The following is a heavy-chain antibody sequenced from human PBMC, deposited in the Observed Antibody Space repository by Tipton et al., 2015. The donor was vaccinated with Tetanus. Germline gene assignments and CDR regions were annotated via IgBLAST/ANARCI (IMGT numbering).Heavy chain of an antibody. CDR3: IGYDYGDYYFDY. Sequence: TLSLTCTVSGASISSYYWSWIRQPAGKGLEWIGRVYNSGSTDYNPSLKSRLAMSLDTSKNQFSLKLNSVTAADTAVYFCIGYDYGDYYFDYWGQGTLVTVSS. V-gene: IGHV4-4*07. CDR1: GASISSYY. D-gene: IGHD4-17*01. CDR2: VYNSGST. J-gene: IGHJ4*02.